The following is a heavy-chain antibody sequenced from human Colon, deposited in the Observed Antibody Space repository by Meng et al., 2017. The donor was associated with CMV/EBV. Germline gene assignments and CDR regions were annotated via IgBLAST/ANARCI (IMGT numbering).Heavy chain of an antibody. CDR2: ITSTSTYI. CDR1: GFTFSNYE. Sequence: GESLKISCTASGFTFSNYEMNWVRQAPGKGLEWVSSITSTSTYIYYADSVKGRFTISRDNAKNSLYLQMNSLRAEDTAVYYCARAHTIFGVVEPSDYWGQGTLVTVSS. D-gene: IGHD3-3*01. CDR3: ARAHTIFGVVEPSDY. V-gene: IGHV3-21*01. J-gene: IGHJ4*02.